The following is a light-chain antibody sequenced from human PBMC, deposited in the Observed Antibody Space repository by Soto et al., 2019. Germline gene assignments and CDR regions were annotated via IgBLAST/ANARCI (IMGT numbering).Light chain of an antibody. Sequence: QSVLTQPPSVSAAPGQTVTISCSGGTSNIGHNYVSWYQQLPGTAPTLLIYGNDKRPSGMPDRFSGSKSGTSATLAITGLETGDEADYYCAPWAAYLRVVFGGGTKLTVL. V-gene: IGLV1-51*01. J-gene: IGLJ3*02. CDR2: GND. CDR1: TSNIGHNY. CDR3: APWAAYLRVV.